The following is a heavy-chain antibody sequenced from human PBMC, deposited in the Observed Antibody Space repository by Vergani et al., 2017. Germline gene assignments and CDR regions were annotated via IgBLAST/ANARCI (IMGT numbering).Heavy chain of an antibody. D-gene: IGHD3-16*01. CDR1: GDSFNTYS. J-gene: IGHJ5*02. V-gene: IGHV1-69*08. CDR2: VNPMFGTS. CDR3: ARQRVSGGIISYWFDT. Sequence: QVQLKQSGPEVKKPGSSVQLSCKAFGDSFNTYSLNWVRQPPGQGLEWMGRVNPMFGTSNYAQKFKGRVTVNADESTATSHMNLASLTSDDTAVSYCARQRVSGGIISYWFDTWGRETMVTVSS.